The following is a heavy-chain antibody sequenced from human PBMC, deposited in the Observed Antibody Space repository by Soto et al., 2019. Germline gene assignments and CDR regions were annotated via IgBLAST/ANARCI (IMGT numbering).Heavy chain of an antibody. CDR1: GGTFSSYA. D-gene: IGHD1-26*01. J-gene: IGHJ4*02. V-gene: IGHV1-69*13. CDR3: AREGRYSGSYPTDFGPPYFDY. CDR2: IIPIFGTA. Sequence: SVKVSCKASGGTFSSYAISWVRQAPGQGLEWMGGIIPIFGTANYAQKFQGRVTITADESTSTAYMELSSLRSEDTAVYYCAREGRYSGSYPTDFGPPYFDYWGQGTLVTSPQ.